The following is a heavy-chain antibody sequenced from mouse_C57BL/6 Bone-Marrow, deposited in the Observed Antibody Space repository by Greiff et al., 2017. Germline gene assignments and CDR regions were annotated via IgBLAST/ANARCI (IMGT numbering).Heavy chain of an antibody. D-gene: IGHD1-1*01. V-gene: IGHV1-64*01. CDR1: GYTFTSYW. J-gene: IGHJ2*01. CDR2: IHPNSGST. CDR3: ARQLPPGTYFDY. Sequence: QVQLQQPGAELVKPGASVKLSCKASGYTFTSYWMHWVKQRPGQGLEWIGMIHPNSGSTNYNEKFKSKATLTVDKSSSTAYMQLSSLTSEDSVVYYCARQLPPGTYFDYWGQGTTLTVSS.